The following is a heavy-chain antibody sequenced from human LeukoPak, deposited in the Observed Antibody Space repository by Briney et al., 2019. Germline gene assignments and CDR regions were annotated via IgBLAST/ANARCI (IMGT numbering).Heavy chain of an antibody. V-gene: IGHV3-23*01. CDR2: ISGSGGST. J-gene: IGHJ4*02. CDR1: GFTFSNYA. D-gene: IGHD5-12*01. CDR3: AKDGYSGYATFDY. Sequence: GGSLRLSCAASGFTFSNYAMNWVRQAPGKGLEWVSAISGSGGSTYYADSVKGRFTISRDNSKNTLYLQMNSLRAEDTAVYYCAKDGYSGYATFDYWGQGTLVTVSS.